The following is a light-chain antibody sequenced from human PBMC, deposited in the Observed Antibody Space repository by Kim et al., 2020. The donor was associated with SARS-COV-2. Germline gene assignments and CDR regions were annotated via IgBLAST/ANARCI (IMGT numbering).Light chain of an antibody. CDR2: DVT. CDR3: SSYTGSKTWV. CDR1: NSAIGGYNY. V-gene: IGLV2-14*03. J-gene: IGLJ3*02. Sequence: GQTITSSSTGANSAIGGYNYVSWNQQHPGKAHKLMIYDVTKWPSGVSNRFSGSESGNTASLTISGLQADDEADYYCSSYTGSKTWVFGGGTQLTVL.